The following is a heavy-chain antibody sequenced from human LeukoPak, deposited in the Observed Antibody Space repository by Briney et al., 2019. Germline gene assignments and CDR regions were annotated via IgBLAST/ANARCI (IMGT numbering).Heavy chain of an antibody. J-gene: IGHJ4*02. Sequence: ASVKVSCKASGYTFTSYYMHWVRQAPGQGLEWMGIINPSGGSTSYAQKFQGRVTMTRDTSTSTVYMELSSLRSEDTAVYYCASNCGGDCYSWTFDYWGQGTLVTVFS. CDR3: ASNCGGDCYSWTFDY. D-gene: IGHD2-21*02. CDR2: INPSGGST. CDR1: GYTFTSYY. V-gene: IGHV1-46*01.